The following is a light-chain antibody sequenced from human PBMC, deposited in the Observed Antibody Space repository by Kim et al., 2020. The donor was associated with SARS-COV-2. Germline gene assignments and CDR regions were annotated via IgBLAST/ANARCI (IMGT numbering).Light chain of an antibody. Sequence: EIVMTQSPATLSVSPGERATLSCRASQSITSNLAWFRQRPGQAPRVLIYGASTRATGIPARFSGSGSGTEFTLTISSLQSEDFAVYYCQQYNNWPWTFGQGTKVDIK. CDR3: QQYNNWPWT. J-gene: IGKJ1*01. CDR2: GAS. V-gene: IGKV3-15*01. CDR1: QSITSN.